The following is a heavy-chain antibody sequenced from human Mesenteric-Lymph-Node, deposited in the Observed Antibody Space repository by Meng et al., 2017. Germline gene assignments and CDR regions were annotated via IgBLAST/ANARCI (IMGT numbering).Heavy chain of an antibody. D-gene: IGHD3-10*02. CDR3: ARECSQAGMDV. V-gene: IGHV1-46*01. CDR1: GYTFTSYY. CDR2: INPSGGST. J-gene: IGHJ6*02. Sequence: ASVKVSCKASGYTFTSYYMHWVRQAPGQGLEWMGIINPSGGSTSYAQKFQGRVTMTRDTSTSTVYMELSSLRSDDTAVYFCARECSQAGMDVWGQGTTVTVSS.